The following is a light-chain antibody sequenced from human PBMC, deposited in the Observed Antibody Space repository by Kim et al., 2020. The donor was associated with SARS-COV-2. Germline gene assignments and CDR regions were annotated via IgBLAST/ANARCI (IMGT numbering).Light chain of an antibody. V-gene: IGLV2-14*03. CDR3: SSYTSSNTVV. J-gene: IGLJ1*01. CDR2: DVT. Sequence: GQSVAISCTGTSSDVGGYNYVSWYQQHPGRAPKLIIYDVTYRPSGVTGRFSASKSGNTASLTISGLQTDDETDYYCSSYTSSNTVVFGTGTKVTVL. CDR1: SSDVGGYNY.